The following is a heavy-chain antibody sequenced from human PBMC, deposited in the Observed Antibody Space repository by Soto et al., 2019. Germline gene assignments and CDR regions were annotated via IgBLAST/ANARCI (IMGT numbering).Heavy chain of an antibody. V-gene: IGHV4-30-2*01. J-gene: IGHJ5*02. Sequence: QLQLQESGSGLVKPSQTLSLTCAASGGSISSGGYSWSWIRQPPGKGLEWIGYIYQAGSTYYNPSLKSRVTMAVDRYKNQFSLKLSSVTAADTAVYDCARVPRPGGQGTLVTVSS. CDR1: GGSISSGGYS. CDR2: IYQAGST. CDR3: ARVPRP.